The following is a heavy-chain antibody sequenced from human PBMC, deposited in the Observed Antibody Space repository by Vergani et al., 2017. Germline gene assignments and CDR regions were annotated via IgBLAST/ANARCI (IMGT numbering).Heavy chain of an antibody. CDR3: ARRSAARPGDY. J-gene: IGHJ4*02. D-gene: IGHD6-6*01. CDR1: GFTFSNYE. V-gene: IGHV3-48*03. CDR2: ITSSSTI. Sequence: EVQLVESGGGLVQPGGSLRLSCAASGFTFSNYEMNWVRQAPGKGLEWVSYITSSSTIYYAASVKGRFTISRDNAKNSLYLQMNSLRAEDTAVYYCARRSAARPGDYWGQGTLVTVSS.